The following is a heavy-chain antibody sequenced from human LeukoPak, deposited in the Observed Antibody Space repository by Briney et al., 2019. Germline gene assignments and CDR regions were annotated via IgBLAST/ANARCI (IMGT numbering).Heavy chain of an antibody. CDR3: ARYYYGSGSYYYFDS. Sequence: SETLSLTCTVSGGSISSSNYYWGWIRQPPGKGLEWIGNIYYSGSTYYTPSHKSRVTMFVDTSKHQFSLKLSSVTAADTAVYYCARYYYGSGSYYYFDSWGQGTLVTVSS. V-gene: IGHV4-39*01. J-gene: IGHJ4*02. CDR1: GGSISSSNYY. D-gene: IGHD3-10*01. CDR2: IYYSGST.